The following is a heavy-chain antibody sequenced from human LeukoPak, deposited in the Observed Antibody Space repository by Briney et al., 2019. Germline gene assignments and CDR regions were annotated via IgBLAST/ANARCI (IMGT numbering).Heavy chain of an antibody. CDR3: ARHGDSSSYYFDY. CDR2: VYDSGNT. Sequence: PGGTLRLPRAASGFTVRTNYMIWIRQPPGKGLEWIGYVYDSGNTKYNPSLKSRVTMSVDTSKNQFALRLSSVTARDTAVYYCARHGDSSSYYFDYWGQGTLVTVSS. V-gene: IGHV4-59*08. J-gene: IGHJ4*02. CDR1: GFTVRTNY. D-gene: IGHD6-6*01.